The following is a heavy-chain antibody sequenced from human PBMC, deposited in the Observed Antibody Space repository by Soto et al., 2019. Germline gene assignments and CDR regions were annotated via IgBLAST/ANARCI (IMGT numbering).Heavy chain of an antibody. Sequence: GGSLRLSCAASGFTFSSYGMHWVRQAPGKGLEWVAVVWYDGSNKYYADSVKGRFTISRDNSKNTLYLQMNSLRAEDTAVYYCAKDLYYDYWSSLGTSIDGMDVWGQGTTVTVSS. V-gene: IGHV3-30*02. D-gene: IGHD3-3*01. CDR1: GFTFSSYG. CDR2: VWYDGSNK. J-gene: IGHJ6*02. CDR3: AKDLYYDYWSSLGTSIDGMDV.